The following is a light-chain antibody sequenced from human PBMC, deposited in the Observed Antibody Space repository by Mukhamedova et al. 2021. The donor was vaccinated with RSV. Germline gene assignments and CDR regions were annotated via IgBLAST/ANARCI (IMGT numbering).Light chain of an antibody. V-gene: IGKV3-11*01. Sequence: RVTLSCRASQNIGSDFAWYQQKPGHPPRLLIYDVSNRATGIPARFSGSGSGTDFTLTISSLETEDFAVYYYQQRDKWPLTFGGGT. CDR2: DVS. CDR3: QQRDKWPLT. CDR1: QNIGSD. J-gene: IGKJ4*01.